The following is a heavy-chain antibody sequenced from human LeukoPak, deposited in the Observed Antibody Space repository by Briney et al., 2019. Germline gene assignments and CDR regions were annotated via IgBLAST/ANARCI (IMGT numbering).Heavy chain of an antibody. D-gene: IGHD6-19*01. CDR2: MNPNSGNT. Sequence: ASVKVSCKASGYTFTSYDINWVRQATGQGLEWMGWMNPNSGNTGYAQKFQGRVTMTRNTSTGTAYMELSSLRSEDTAVYYCARGASIAVAVSWGQGTLVTVSS. CDR1: GYTFTSYD. CDR3: ARGASIAVAVS. V-gene: IGHV1-8*01. J-gene: IGHJ4*02.